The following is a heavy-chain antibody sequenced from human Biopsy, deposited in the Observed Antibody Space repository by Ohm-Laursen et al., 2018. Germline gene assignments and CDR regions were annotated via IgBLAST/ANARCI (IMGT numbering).Heavy chain of an antibody. D-gene: IGHD1-1*01. CDR3: AKGHVGNSGSLDI. J-gene: IGHJ3*02. CDR2: ITVSADTT. V-gene: IGHV3-23*01. Sequence: SLRLSCTASGFTFSGHAINWVRQAPGKGLGWVSAITVSADTTYYADSVRGRFTVSRDNSQNKLYLQMNSLRAEDTAIYYCAKGHVGNSGSLDIWGHGTMVTVSS. CDR1: GFTFSGHA.